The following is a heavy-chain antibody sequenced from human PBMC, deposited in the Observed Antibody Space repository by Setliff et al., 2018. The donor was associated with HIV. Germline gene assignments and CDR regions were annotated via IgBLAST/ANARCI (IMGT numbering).Heavy chain of an antibody. J-gene: IGHJ4*02. V-gene: IGHV4-39*07. Sequence: PSETLSLTCTVSGETIRNGFYYWHWMRQPPGKGLEWIGSIYYSGSTHYKSSLKSRVTISVDTSKNQFSLRLSSVTAADTAVYYWASGGGPDTNFDSWGRGTLVTVSS. D-gene: IGHD3-10*01. CDR3: ASGGGPDTNFDS. CDR2: IYYSGST. CDR1: GETIRNGFYY.